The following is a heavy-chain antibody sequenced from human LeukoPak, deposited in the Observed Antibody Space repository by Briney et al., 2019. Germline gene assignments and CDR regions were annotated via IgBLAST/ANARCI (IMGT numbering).Heavy chain of an antibody. D-gene: IGHD2-15*01. V-gene: IGHV3-30*18. Sequence: PGRSLRLSCAASGFTFSSYGMHWVRQAPGKGLEWVAVISYDGSNKYYADSVKGRLTISRDNSKNTLYLQMNSLRAEDTAVYYCAKDSLRYCSGGSCPVDYWGQGTLVTVSS. CDR1: GFTFSSYG. CDR2: ISYDGSNK. J-gene: IGHJ4*02. CDR3: AKDSLRYCSGGSCPVDY.